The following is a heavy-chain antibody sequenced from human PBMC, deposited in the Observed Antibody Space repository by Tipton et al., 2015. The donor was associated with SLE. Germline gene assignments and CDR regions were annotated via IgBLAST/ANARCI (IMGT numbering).Heavy chain of an antibody. Sequence: TLSLPCTVSGGSISSSSYYWGWIRQPPGKGLEWIGSIYYSGSTYYNPSLKSRVTISVDTSKNQFSLKLRSVTAADTAVYYCASVYDSSGYYFYYFDYLGQGTPVTVSS. D-gene: IGHD3-22*01. CDR2: IYYSGST. CDR1: GGSISSSSYY. J-gene: IGHJ4*02. CDR3: ASVYDSSGYYFYYFDY. V-gene: IGHV4-39*07.